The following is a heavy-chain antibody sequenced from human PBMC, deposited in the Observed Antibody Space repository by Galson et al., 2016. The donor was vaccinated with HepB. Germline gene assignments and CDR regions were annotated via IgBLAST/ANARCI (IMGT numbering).Heavy chain of an antibody. J-gene: IGHJ2*01. CDR3: ARDQGGYFDL. CDR1: GGSVNNYNYY. CDR2: IYYSGST. Sequence: VSGGSVNNYNYYWSWIRQPPAKGLEWIGYIYYSGSTNYNPSLKSRVTISVDASKNQFSLRLTSVTAADMALYYCARDQGGYFDLWGRGALVTVSS. V-gene: IGHV4-61*01.